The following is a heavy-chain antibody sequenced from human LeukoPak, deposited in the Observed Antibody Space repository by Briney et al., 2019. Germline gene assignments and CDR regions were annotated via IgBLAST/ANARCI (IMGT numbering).Heavy chain of an antibody. D-gene: IGHD6-19*01. V-gene: IGHV6-1*01. Sequence: SQTLSLTCAISGDRVSSSSTAWSWIRQSPSKGLEWLGRTYFRSEWFYDYASSVRSRISIKPDTSKNQFSLQLNSVTPDDTALYCCVRGSYASVWRWGQGTLVTVSS. CDR1: GDRVSSSSTA. J-gene: IGHJ4*02. CDR3: VRGSYASVWR. CDR2: TYFRSEWFY.